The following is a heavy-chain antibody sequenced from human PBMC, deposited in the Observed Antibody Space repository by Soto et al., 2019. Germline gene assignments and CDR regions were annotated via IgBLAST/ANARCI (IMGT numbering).Heavy chain of an antibody. Sequence: PGESKKISSRGSGYSFTSYWIGWVSQINGKGLVWMGIINPSDSNTKYSPSFQGQVTISADKSINTAYLQWSSLKASDSAMYYCVSHSEGFRSNSKLYALDYWGQGTLVTAPQ. D-gene: IGHD6-6*01. CDR3: VSHSEGFRSNSKLYALDY. CDR1: GYSFTSYW. CDR2: INPSDSNT. J-gene: IGHJ4*02. V-gene: IGHV5-51*01.